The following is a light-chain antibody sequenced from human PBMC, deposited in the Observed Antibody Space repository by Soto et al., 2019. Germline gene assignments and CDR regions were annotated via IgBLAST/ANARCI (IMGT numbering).Light chain of an antibody. J-gene: IGKJ1*01. CDR1: QPIAMY. CDR3: KLSYSTQA. Sequence: DIQITQWPSCLSGSVGYSFTITCRASQPIAMYLNWYQQKPGEAPQLLIYAVSNLHSGVPSRFSGSGSGTDFALAISSLQPEDFASYYWKLSYSTQACGQGTKVDI. CDR2: AVS. V-gene: IGKV1-39*01.